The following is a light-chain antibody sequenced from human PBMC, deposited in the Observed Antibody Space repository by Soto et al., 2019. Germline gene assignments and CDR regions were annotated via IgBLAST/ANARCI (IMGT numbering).Light chain of an antibody. CDR2: WAS. CDR1: QNVLYRSRNKSY. J-gene: IGKJ2*01. CDR3: QQYYTTPYT. V-gene: IGKV4-1*01. Sequence: DIVMTQSPDFLAVSLGERATITCKSSQNVLYRSRNKSYLAWYQQRPGQPPRLLLYWASTRESGVPDRFIGSGSETDLTLTITSLQAGDEAIYHCQQYYTTPYTFGQGTTLEIK.